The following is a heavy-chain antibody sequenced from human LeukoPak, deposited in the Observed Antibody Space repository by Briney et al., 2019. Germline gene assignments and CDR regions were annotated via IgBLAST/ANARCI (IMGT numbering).Heavy chain of an antibody. CDR1: GDSISSSSFY. V-gene: IGHV4-39*07. CDR3: ARGPPRASSNTYFDY. D-gene: IGHD2-2*01. CDR2: IYYSGST. J-gene: IGHJ4*02. Sequence: SETLSLTCTVSGDSISSSSFYWGWIRQPPGKGLEWIATIYYSGSTYYNSPLKSRVTISVDTSKNQFSLKLSSVTAADTAVYYCARGPPRASSNTYFDYWGQGTLVTVSS.